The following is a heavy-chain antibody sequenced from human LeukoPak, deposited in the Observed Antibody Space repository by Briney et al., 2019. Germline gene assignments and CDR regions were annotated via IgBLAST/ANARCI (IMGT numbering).Heavy chain of an antibody. D-gene: IGHD6-6*01. CDR3: ARHFAYSSSSYFDY. V-gene: IGHV4-59*08. Sequence: PSETLSLTCSVSGGSVSNYYWSWIRPPPGKGLEWIGYVYYTGSTNYNPSLKSRVTMFEDKSKHQFSLRLYSVTVADTAVYYCARHFAYSSSSYFDYWGQGSLVTVSS. CDR1: GGSVSNYY. CDR2: VYYTGST. J-gene: IGHJ4*02.